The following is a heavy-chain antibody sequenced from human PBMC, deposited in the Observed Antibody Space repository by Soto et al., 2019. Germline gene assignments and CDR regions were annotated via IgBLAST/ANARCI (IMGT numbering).Heavy chain of an antibody. CDR3: ARLTVTSGDFFIV. Sequence: XESLKISRQGSGYSFTSYWVIWVRQMPGKGLEWMGRIDPSDSYTNYSPSFQGHVTISADKSISTAYLQWSSLKASDTAMYYCARLTVTSGDFFIVWGQGTLVTVSS. D-gene: IGHD4-17*01. CDR1: GYSFTSYW. CDR2: IDPSDSYT. V-gene: IGHV5-10-1*01. J-gene: IGHJ4*02.